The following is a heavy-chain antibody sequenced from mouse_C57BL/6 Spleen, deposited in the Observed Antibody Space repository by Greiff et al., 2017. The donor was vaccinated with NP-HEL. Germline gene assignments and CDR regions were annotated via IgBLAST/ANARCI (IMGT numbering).Heavy chain of an antibody. Sequence: VKLMESGPELVKPGASVKISCKASGYAFSSSWMNWVKQRPGKGLEWIGRIYPGDGDTNYNGKFKGKATLTADKSSSTAYMQLSSLTSEDSAVYFCARDDYYGSSTDYWGQGTTLTVSS. J-gene: IGHJ2*01. V-gene: IGHV1-82*01. D-gene: IGHD1-1*01. CDR2: IYPGDGDT. CDR3: ARDDYYGSSTDY. CDR1: GYAFSSSW.